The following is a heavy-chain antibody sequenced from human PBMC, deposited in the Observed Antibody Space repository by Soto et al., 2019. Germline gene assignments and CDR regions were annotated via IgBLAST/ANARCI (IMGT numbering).Heavy chain of an antibody. D-gene: IGHD6-6*01. J-gene: IGHJ5*02. V-gene: IGHV4-61*01. CDR3: ARGSSSSSGDWFDP. Sequence: SSETLSLTCTVSGGSVSSGSYYWGWIRQPPGKGLEWIGYIYYSGSTNYNPSLKSRVTISVDTSKNQFSLKLSSVTAADTAVYYCARGSSSSSGDWFDPWGQGTLVTVSS. CDR2: IYYSGST. CDR1: GGSVSSGSYY.